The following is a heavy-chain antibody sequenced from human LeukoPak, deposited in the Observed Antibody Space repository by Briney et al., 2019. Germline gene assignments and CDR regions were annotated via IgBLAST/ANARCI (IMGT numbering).Heavy chain of an antibody. J-gene: IGHJ4*02. D-gene: IGHD4-23*01. CDR2: IYTSGST. Sequence: SETLSLTCTVSGGSISSGSYYWSWIRQPAGKGLEWIGRIYTSGSTNYNPSLKSRVTISVDTSKNQFSLKLSSVTAADTAVYYCARGPLSLRWSGEYYFDYWGQGTLVTVSS. CDR3: ARGPLSLRWSGEYYFDY. V-gene: IGHV4-61*02. CDR1: GGSISSGSYY.